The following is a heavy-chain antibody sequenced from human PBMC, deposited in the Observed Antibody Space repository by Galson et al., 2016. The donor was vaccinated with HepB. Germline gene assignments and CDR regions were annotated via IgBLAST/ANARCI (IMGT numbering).Heavy chain of an antibody. Sequence: SWIRQSPGQGLEWIGQIYHNGLTNYNPSLESRLTISVDKSKKHFSLRLSSVTAADSAVYYCATMYGSGGFYGFDYWGQGTLVTVSS. D-gene: IGHD3-22*01. J-gene: IGHJ4*02. CDR2: IYHNGLT. V-gene: IGHV4-34*01. CDR3: ATMYGSGGFYGFDY.